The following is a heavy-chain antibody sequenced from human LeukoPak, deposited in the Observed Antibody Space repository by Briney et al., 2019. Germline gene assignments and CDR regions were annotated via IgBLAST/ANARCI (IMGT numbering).Heavy chain of an antibody. CDR1: GYTFTSYD. V-gene: IGHV1-8*01. Sequence: VASVKVSCKASGYTFTSYDINWWRQAPGQGLEWMGWMNPNSGNTGYAQKFQGRVTMTRNTSISTAYMELSSLRSEDTAVYYCARDARRGVELKAFDIWGQGTMVTVSS. J-gene: IGHJ3*02. CDR2: MNPNSGNT. CDR3: ARDARRGVELKAFDI. D-gene: IGHD1-7*01.